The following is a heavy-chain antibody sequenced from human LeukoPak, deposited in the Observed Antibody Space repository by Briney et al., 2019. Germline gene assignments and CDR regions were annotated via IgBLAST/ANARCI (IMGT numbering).Heavy chain of an antibody. V-gene: IGHV3-23*01. CDR3: AKFQQLQPEYFQH. J-gene: IGHJ1*01. CDR2: ITGSTGST. CDR1: GFTFSSYA. D-gene: IGHD6-13*01. Sequence: GGSLRLSCAASGFTFSSYAMTWVRQPPGKGLEGVSSITGSTGSTYYADSVKGRFTISRDNSKNTLYLQMNSLRAEDTAVYYCAKFQQLQPEYFQHWGQGTLVTVSS.